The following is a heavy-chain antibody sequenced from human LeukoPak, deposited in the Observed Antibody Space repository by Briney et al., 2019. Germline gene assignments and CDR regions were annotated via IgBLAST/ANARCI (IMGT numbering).Heavy chain of an antibody. CDR2: ISRSSGYI. D-gene: IGHD6-13*01. J-gene: IGHJ4*02. Sequence: GGSLRLSCAASGFTFSSYSMNWVRQAPGKGLEWVSSISRSSGYIYYADSAKGRFTISRDNAKNSLYLQMNSLRAEDTAVYYCARGYGNYASGYWGQGTLVTVSS. CDR1: GFTFSSYS. V-gene: IGHV3-21*01. CDR3: ARGYGNYASGY.